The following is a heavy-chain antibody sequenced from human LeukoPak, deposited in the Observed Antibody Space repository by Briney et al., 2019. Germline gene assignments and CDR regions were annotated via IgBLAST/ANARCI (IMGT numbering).Heavy chain of an antibody. CDR2: ISSSSSYI. CDR1: GFTFSSYA. CDR3: ARVKLSEWIQLWLLDY. D-gene: IGHD5-18*01. V-gene: IGHV3-21*01. J-gene: IGHJ4*02. Sequence: GGSLRLSCAASGFTFSSYAMSWVRQAPGKGLEWVSSISSSSSYIYYADSVKGRFTISRDNAKNSLYLQMNSLRAEDTAVYYCARVKLSEWIQLWLLDYWGQGTLVTVSS.